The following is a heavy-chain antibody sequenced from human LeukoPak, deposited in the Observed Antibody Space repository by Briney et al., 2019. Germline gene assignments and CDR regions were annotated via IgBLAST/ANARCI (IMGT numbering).Heavy chain of an antibody. V-gene: IGHV5-51*01. CDR2: IYPDDSDT. CDR3: ARHSSTDEGYYYYGMDV. Sequence: GESLKISCKGSGYSFSSYWIGWVRQMPGKGLEWMGIIYPDDSDTRYSPSFQGQVTISVDKSINTAYLQWSSLKASDTAMYYCARHSSTDEGYYYYGMDVWGQGTTVTVSS. CDR1: GYSFSSYW. D-gene: IGHD1-14*01. J-gene: IGHJ6*02.